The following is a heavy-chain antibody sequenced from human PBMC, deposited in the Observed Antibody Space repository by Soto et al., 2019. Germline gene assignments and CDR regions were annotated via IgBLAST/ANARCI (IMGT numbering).Heavy chain of an antibody. CDR1: GFTFSSYA. Sequence: GGSLRLSCAASGFTFSSYAMSWVRQAPGKGLEWVSAISGRGGSTYYADSVKGRFTISRDNSKNTLYLQMNSLRAEDTAVYYCAKAFLHKGSAARTYYYGMDVWGQGTTVTVSS. V-gene: IGHV3-23*01. J-gene: IGHJ6*02. CDR3: AKAFLHKGSAARTYYYGMDV. CDR2: ISGRGGST. D-gene: IGHD3-10*01.